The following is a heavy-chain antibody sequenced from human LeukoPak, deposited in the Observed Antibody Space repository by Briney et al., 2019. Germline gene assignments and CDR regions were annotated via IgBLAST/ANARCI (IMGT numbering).Heavy chain of an antibody. CDR1: GFTFSSYE. CDR3: ARDTGIAVAGTPYFDY. J-gene: IGHJ4*02. V-gene: IGHV3-48*03. CDR2: ISSSGSTI. D-gene: IGHD6-19*01. Sequence: GGSLRLSRAASGFTFSSYEMNWVRQAPGKGLEWVSYISSSGSTIYYADSVKGRFTISRDNAKNSLYLRMNSLRAGDTAVYYCARDTGIAVAGTPYFDYWGQGTLVTVSS.